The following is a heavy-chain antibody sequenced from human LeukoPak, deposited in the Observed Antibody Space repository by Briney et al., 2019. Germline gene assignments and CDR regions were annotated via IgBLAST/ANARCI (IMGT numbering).Heavy chain of an antibody. V-gene: IGHV3-23*01. CDR2: ISASGGRT. D-gene: IGHD4-17*01. Sequence: GGSLRLSCAAFGFTFTSSAITWVRQAPGKGPEWVSAISASGGRTYYADSVKGRFTISRDNSKNTLYLQLNSLRVEDTAVYYCAKTRQYGDYDYWGQGTLVTVSS. CDR1: GFTFTSSA. CDR3: AKTRQYGDYDY. J-gene: IGHJ4*02.